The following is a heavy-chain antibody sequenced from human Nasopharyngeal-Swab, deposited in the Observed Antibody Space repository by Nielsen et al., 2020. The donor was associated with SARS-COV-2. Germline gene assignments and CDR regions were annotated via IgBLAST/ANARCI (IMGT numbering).Heavy chain of an antibody. Sequence: SETLSLTSIVASASLSSYYGSWIRQPAGKGLEWIGCIYTSGSTNYNPSLKSRVTMSVDTSKNQFSLKLSSVTAADTAVYYCARDGKYYGSGSYYNVDYYGMDVWGQGTTVTVSS. J-gene: IGHJ6*02. CDR2: IYTSGST. D-gene: IGHD3-10*01. V-gene: IGHV4-4*07. CDR1: SASLSSYY. CDR3: ARDGKYYGSGSYYNVDYYGMDV.